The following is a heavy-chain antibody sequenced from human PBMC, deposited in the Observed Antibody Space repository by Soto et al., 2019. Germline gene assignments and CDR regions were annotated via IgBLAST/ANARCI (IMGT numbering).Heavy chain of an antibody. CDR1: GYTFTGYY. J-gene: IGHJ3*02. V-gene: IGHV1-2*04. CDR2: INPNSGGT. D-gene: IGHD6-19*01. Sequence: ASVKVSCKASGYTFTGYYMHWVRQAPGQGLEWMGWINPNSGGTNYAQKFQGWVTMTRDTSISTAYMELSRLRSDDTAVYYCARAVAVGSDACDSWGQGTMVTVSS. CDR3: ARAVAVGSDACDS.